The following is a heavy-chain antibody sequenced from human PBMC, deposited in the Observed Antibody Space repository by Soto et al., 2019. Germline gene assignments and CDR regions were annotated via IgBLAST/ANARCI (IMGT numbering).Heavy chain of an antibody. J-gene: IGHJ4*02. D-gene: IGHD1-1*01. V-gene: IGHV1-3*01. CDR3: ARDTTRLEH. CDR2: INPGNGNT. CDR1: GYTFTSYG. Sequence: ASVKVSCKASGYTFTSYGINWVRQAPGRGLEWMGWINPGNGNTKYSQQFQGRVIIDRDTSASTAYMELSSLRAEDTALYYCARDTTRLEHWGQGTLVTVSS.